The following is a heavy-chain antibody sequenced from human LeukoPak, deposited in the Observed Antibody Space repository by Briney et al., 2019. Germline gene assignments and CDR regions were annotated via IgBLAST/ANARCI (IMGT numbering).Heavy chain of an antibody. J-gene: IGHJ4*02. CDR1: GGSINNTLFY. V-gene: IGHV4-39*07. CDR2: INHSGST. Sequence: SETLSLTCTVSGGSINNTLFYWGWIRQPPGKGLEWIGEINHSGSTNYNPSLKSRVTISVDTSKNQFSLKLSSVTAADTAVYYCARGAYYYGSGSYYRYWGQGTLVTVSS. CDR3: ARGAYYYGSGSYYRY. D-gene: IGHD3-10*01.